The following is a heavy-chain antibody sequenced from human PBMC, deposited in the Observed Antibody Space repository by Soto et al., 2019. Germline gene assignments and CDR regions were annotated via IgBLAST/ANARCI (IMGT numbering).Heavy chain of an antibody. D-gene: IGHD1-1*01. CDR2: IKGDGSEK. CDR3: ATNSGAETFDS. V-gene: IGHV3-7*01. J-gene: IGHJ4*02. CDR1: GFTFSSYA. Sequence: SLRLSCAASGFTFSSYAMSWVRQAPGKGLEWVANIKGDGSEKTCGDSVKGRFTISRDNAKNSLYLQMNNLRAEDTAVYYCATNSGAETFDSWGQGTLVTVSS.